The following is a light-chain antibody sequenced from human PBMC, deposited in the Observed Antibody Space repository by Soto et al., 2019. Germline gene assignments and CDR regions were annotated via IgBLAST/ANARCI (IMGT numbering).Light chain of an antibody. CDR3: QHAKCYPFP. Sequence: IHITQSPSTLSASVGDRVTFTCRASQTISTWLAWYQQKPGEAPKLLIYDASTVQSGVTSRFSGSGSGTEVTLTISSLPPDDFAAYSCQHAKCYPFPFGQGTELKIK. CDR1: QTISTW. CDR2: DAS. J-gene: IGKJ2*01. V-gene: IGKV1-5*01.